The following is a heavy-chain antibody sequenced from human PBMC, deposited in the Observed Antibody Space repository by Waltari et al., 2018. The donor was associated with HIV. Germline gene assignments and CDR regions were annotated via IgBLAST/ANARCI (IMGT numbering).Heavy chain of an antibody. CDR1: CRTVHSHP. CDR3: ARGRYALWFGQHPFDY. D-gene: IGHD3-10*01. V-gene: IGHV1-69*12. CDR2: VVRMFGTT. J-gene: IGHJ4*02. Sequence: HVQVARPGAEVQSPGSSVKIPCRALCRTVHSHPLARVRQAPGQGLAWGGGVVRMFGTTNSGPRFQGRLTLTAHESTGSGHMELSGLTPDDTAVDYCARGRYALWFGQHPFDYWGQGTSVTVSS.